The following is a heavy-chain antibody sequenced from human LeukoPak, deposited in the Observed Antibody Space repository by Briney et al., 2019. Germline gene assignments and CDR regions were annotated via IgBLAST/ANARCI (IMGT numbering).Heavy chain of an antibody. D-gene: IGHD4-17*01. CDR1: GYTFTGYY. CDR3: ARDPPRATVTNWFDP. J-gene: IGHJ5*02. V-gene: IGHV1-2*02. Sequence: ASVKVSCKASGYTFTGYYMHWVRQAPGQGLEWMGWINPNSGGTNYAQKFQGRVTITADKSTSTAYMELSSLRSEDTAVYYCARDPPRATVTNWFDPWGQGTLVTVSS. CDR2: INPNSGGT.